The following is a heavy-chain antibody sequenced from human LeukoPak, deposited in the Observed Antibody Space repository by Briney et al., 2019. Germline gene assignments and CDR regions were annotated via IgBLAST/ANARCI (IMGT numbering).Heavy chain of an antibody. Sequence: SETLSLTCAGSGFSIRSGYFWGWIRRPAGNGLEWIGTIHYPESTYYNPSLNSRLTISIDTSNNHFSLKLSSVTAADTALYYCARGRGRQVGTRWHPDTHHDYWGQGILVTVSS. D-gene: IGHD6-13*01. J-gene: IGHJ4*02. CDR1: GFSIRSGYF. V-gene: IGHV4-38-2*01. CDR2: IHYPEST. CDR3: ARGRGRQVGTRWHPDTHHDY.